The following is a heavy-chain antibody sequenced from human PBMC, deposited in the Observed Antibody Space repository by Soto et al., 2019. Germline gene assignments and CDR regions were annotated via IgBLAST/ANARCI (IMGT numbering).Heavy chain of an antibody. CDR1: GYTFTSYA. CDR3: ARDLGTIFGVDITAAYYYGMDV. CDR2: INTNTGNP. D-gene: IGHD3-3*01. J-gene: IGHJ6*02. V-gene: IGHV7-4-1*01. Sequence: GASVKVSCKASGYTFTSYAMNWVRQAPGQGLEWMGWINTNTGNPTYAQGFTGRFVFSLDTSVSTAYLQICSLKAEDTAVYYCARDLGTIFGVDITAAYYYGMDVWGQGTTVTVSS.